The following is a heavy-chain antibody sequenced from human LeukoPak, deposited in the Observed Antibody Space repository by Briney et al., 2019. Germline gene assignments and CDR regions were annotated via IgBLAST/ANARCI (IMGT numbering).Heavy chain of an antibody. V-gene: IGHV3-11*01. CDR3: ARDVGGMAADYYFDY. J-gene: IGHJ4*02. CDR2: INKSGAIT. Sequence: GGSLRLSCAASGFTFNDYSMSWIRQAPGKGLEWLSYINKSGAITYYADSVKGRFTISRDNAKNSLFLQMKNLRAEDTAVYYCARDVGGMAADYYFDYWGQGTLVTVSS. CDR1: GFTFNDYS. D-gene: IGHD5-24*01.